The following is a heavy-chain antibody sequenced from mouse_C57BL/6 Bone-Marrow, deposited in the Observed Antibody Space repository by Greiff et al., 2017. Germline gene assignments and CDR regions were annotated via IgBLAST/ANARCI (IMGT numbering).Heavy chain of an antibody. V-gene: IGHV5-15*01. CDR2: ISNLAYSI. J-gene: IGHJ4*01. Sequence: EVKLQESGGGLVQPGGSLKLSCAASGFTFSDYGMAWVRQAPRKGPEWVAFISNLAYSIYYADTVTGRFTISRENAKNTPYLEMSSLRSEDTAMYYCARRGQLRPLYYAMDYWGQGTSVTVSS. CDR3: ARRGQLRPLYYAMDY. CDR1: GFTFSDYG. D-gene: IGHD3-2*02.